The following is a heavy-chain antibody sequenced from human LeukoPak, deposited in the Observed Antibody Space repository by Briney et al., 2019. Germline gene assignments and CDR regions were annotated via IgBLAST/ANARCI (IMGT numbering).Heavy chain of an antibody. Sequence: GGSLRLSCAASGLTFSSYGMHWVRQAPGKGLEWVAYIRYDGSNKYYADSVKGRFTISRDNAKNSLYLQMNSLRADDTAVYYCARFAAGGSYYYYMDVWGKGTTVTVSS. CDR2: IRYDGSNK. CDR3: ARFAAGGSYYYYMDV. V-gene: IGHV3-30*02. D-gene: IGHD3-10*01. J-gene: IGHJ6*03. CDR1: GLTFSSYG.